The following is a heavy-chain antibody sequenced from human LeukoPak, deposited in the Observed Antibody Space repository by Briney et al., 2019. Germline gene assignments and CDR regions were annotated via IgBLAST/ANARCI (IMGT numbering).Heavy chain of an antibody. D-gene: IGHD5-24*01. CDR2: ISYDGSNK. Sequence: PGRSLRLSCAASGFTFSSYAMHWVRQAPGKGLEWVAVISYDGSNKYYADSVKGRFTISRDNSKNTLYLQMNSLRAEDTAVYYCARAPRDTYSRDGYKPIDYWGQGTLVTVSS. CDR1: GFTFSSYA. CDR3: ARAPRDTYSRDGYKPIDY. J-gene: IGHJ4*02. V-gene: IGHV3-30-3*01.